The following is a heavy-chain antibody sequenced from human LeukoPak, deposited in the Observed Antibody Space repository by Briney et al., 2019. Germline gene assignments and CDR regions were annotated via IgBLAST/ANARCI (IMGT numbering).Heavy chain of an antibody. D-gene: IGHD5-24*01. Sequence: GGSLRLSCAASGFTFSSYWMSWVRQAPGKGLEWVANIKQDESEKYYVDSVKGRFTISRDNAKNSLYPQMNSLRAEDTAVYYCARVQGDGYNEYYYYYGMDVWGQGTTVTVSS. J-gene: IGHJ6*02. V-gene: IGHV3-7*01. CDR3: ARVQGDGYNEYYYYYGMDV. CDR2: IKQDESEK. CDR1: GFTFSSYW.